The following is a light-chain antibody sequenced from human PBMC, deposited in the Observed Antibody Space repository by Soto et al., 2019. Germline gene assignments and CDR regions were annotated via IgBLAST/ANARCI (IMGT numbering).Light chain of an antibody. Sequence: EIVLTQSPGTLSLSPGERATLSCRASQSVSSNYLAWYQQKAGQAPRLLIYGASARATGIPDRFSGSGSGTDFILTISRLEPEDFAVYYCQQYGNSPFYFGPSTKVDI. CDR1: QSVSSNY. V-gene: IGKV3-20*01. CDR2: GAS. J-gene: IGKJ3*01. CDR3: QQYGNSPFY.